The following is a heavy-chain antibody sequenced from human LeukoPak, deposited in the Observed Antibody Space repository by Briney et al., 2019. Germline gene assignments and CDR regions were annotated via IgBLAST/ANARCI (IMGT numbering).Heavy chain of an antibody. V-gene: IGHV1-18*01. CDR3: ARDFYSYCSGGSCSGYY. CDR2: ISAYNGNT. Sequence: ASVKVSCKASGYTFTSYGIIWVRQAPGQGLEWMGWISAYNGNTNYAQKLQGRVTMTTDTSTSTAYMELRSLRSDDTAVYYCARDFYSYCSGGSCSGYYWGQGTLVTVSS. D-gene: IGHD2-15*01. CDR1: GYTFTSYG. J-gene: IGHJ4*02.